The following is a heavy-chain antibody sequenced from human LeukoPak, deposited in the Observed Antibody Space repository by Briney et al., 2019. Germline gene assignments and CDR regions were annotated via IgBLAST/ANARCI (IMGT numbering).Heavy chain of an antibody. CDR2: IYTSGST. D-gene: IGHD2-15*01. J-gene: IGHJ5*02. V-gene: IGHV4-61*02. CDR1: GGSISSGSYY. Sequence: SETLSLTCTVSGGSISSGSYYWSWIRQPAGKGLEWIGRIYTSGSTNYNPSPKSRVTISVDTSKNQFSLKLSSVTATDTAVYYCVGLVVPGWFDPWGQGTLVTVSS. CDR3: VGLVVPGWFDP.